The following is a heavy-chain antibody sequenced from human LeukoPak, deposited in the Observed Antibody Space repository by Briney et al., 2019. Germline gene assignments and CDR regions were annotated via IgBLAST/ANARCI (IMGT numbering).Heavy chain of an antibody. V-gene: IGHV4-39*01. Sequence: SETLSLTCIVSGGSISSTTYYWGWIRQPPGKGLEWIGSIYYSGSTWYNPSLKSRVTVSADTSKNQFSLKLTSVTAADTAVYYCAMDRACSNGVCSYFDYWGQGTVVTVSS. CDR3: AMDRACSNGVCSYFDY. CDR1: GGSISSTTYY. CDR2: IYYSGST. D-gene: IGHD2-8*01. J-gene: IGHJ4*02.